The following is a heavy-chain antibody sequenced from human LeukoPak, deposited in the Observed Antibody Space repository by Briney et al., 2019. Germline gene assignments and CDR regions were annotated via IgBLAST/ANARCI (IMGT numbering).Heavy chain of an antibody. D-gene: IGHD6-6*01. CDR3: ARADSSIAARLSRSSIFKYYYYMDV. Sequence: GASVKVSCKASGYTFTSYYMHWVRQAPGQGLEWMGIINPSGGSTGYAQKFQGRVTMTRDMSTSTVYMELSSLRSEDTAVYYCARADSSIAARLSRSSIFKYYYYMDVWGKGTTVTVSS. J-gene: IGHJ6*03. CDR1: GYTFTSYY. V-gene: IGHV1-46*01. CDR2: INPSGGST.